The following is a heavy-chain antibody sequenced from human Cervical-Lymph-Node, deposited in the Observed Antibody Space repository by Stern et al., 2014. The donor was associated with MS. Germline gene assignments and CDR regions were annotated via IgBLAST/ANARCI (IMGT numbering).Heavy chain of an antibody. CDR3: VRDAHQYYLDY. J-gene: IGHJ4*02. V-gene: IGHV1-18*04. CDR1: GYTFTSYG. Sequence: VQLVQSGTEVKKPGASVKVSCKASGYTFTSYGISWVRQAPGQGLEWVGWISPYNGNTKSAQKLQGRVTMTTDTSTTTAYMDLRSLRSDDTAVYYCVRDAHQYYLDYWGQGTLVTVSS. CDR2: ISPYNGNT. D-gene: IGHD4-11*01.